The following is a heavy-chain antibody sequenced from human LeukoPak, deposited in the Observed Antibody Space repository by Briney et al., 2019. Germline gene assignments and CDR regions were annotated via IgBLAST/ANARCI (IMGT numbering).Heavy chain of an antibody. J-gene: IGHJ4*02. CDR2: IYSGGST. CDR1: GFTVSSNY. CDR3: ARVGSIAAAGTVDY. Sequence: GGSLRLSCAASGFTVSSNYMSWVRQAPGKGLEWVSLIYSGGSTYYADSVKGRFTISRDNSKNTLYLQMNSLRAEDTAVYYCARVGSIAAAGTVDYWGQGTLVTVSS. D-gene: IGHD6-13*01. V-gene: IGHV3-53*01.